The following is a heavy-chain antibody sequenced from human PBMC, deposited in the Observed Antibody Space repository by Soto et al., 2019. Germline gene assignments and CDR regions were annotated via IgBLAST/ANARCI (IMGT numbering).Heavy chain of an antibody. J-gene: IGHJ4*02. Sequence: QLQLQESGPGLVKPSETLSLTCTVSGGSISSSSYYWGWIRQPPGKGLEWIGSIYYSGSTYYNPSLKSRVTISVDTSKNQFSLKLSSVTAADTAVYYCARHMARIAVAGTIDYWGQGTLVTVSS. CDR2: IYYSGST. CDR1: GGSISSSSYY. CDR3: ARHMARIAVAGTIDY. V-gene: IGHV4-39*01. D-gene: IGHD6-19*01.